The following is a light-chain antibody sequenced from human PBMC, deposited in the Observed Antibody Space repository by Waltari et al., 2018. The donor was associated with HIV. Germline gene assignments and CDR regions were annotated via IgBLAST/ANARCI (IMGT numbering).Light chain of an antibody. CDR1: QSVSSN. CDR3: QQYSDWPPGT. V-gene: IGKV3-15*01. Sequence: EIVMTQSPASLSVSPGERATLSCRASQSVSSNLAWYQQRPGQAPRLLIYGASTRATGIPARFSGSGSWTEFALTISSLQSEDFAVYYCQQYSDWPPGTFGQGTNVEIK. CDR2: GAS. J-gene: IGKJ1*01.